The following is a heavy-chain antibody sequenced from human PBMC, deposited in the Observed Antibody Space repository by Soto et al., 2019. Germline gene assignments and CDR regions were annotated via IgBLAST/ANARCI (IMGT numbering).Heavy chain of an antibody. Sequence: LMASVKVSCKASGYTFTRHAIHWVRQAPGQRLEWMGWINAGKGNTQYSQRFQGRVSITRDTSANTAYMELSSLTSEDTAVYYCAREALVAIFGVAQNWFDPWGQGTLVTVSS. CDR1: GYTFTRHA. CDR3: AREALVAIFGVAQNWFDP. V-gene: IGHV1-3*01. J-gene: IGHJ5*02. D-gene: IGHD3-3*01. CDR2: INAGKGNT.